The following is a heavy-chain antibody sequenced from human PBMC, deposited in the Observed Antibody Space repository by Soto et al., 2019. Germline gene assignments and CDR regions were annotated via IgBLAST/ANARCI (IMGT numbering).Heavy chain of an antibody. CDR3: ARGGDFWSGAYYSYMDV. CDR1: GFTVSSNY. Sequence: GGSLRLSCAASGFTVSSNYMSWVRQAPGKGLEWVSVIYSGGSTYYADSVKGRFTISRDNSKNTLYLQMNSLRAEDTAVYYCARGGDFWSGAYYSYMDVWGKGTRVTVPS. CDR2: IYSGGST. V-gene: IGHV3-66*01. D-gene: IGHD3-3*01. J-gene: IGHJ6*03.